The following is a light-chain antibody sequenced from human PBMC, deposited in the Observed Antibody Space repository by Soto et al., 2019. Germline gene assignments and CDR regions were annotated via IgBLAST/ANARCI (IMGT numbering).Light chain of an antibody. Sequence: PGERVILSCRASQSVDISLAWYQQKPGQAPRLLIYGASTRATDMPGTFSGRGPGTEFTLTITSLRPEDFGVYYCQQYRSWPRTFGQGTKVEIK. CDR3: QQYRSWPRT. CDR2: GAS. J-gene: IGKJ1*01. V-gene: IGKV3-15*01. CDR1: QSVDIS.